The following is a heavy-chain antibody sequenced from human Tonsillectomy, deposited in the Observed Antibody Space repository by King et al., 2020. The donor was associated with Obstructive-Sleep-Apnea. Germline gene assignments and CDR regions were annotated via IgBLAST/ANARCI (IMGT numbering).Heavy chain of an antibody. CDR2: IKSKTDGGTT. D-gene: IGHD3-10*01. CDR1: GFTFSNAW. Sequence: VQLVESGGGLVKPGGSLRLSCAASGFTFSNAWMSWVRQAPGKGLEWVGRIKSKTDGGTTDYAAPVKGRFTISRDDSKNTLYLQMNSLKTEDTAVYYCIRRGYYGSGSLTYYFDYWGQGTLVTVSS. J-gene: IGHJ4*02. CDR3: IRRGYYGSGSLTYYFDY. V-gene: IGHV3-15*01.